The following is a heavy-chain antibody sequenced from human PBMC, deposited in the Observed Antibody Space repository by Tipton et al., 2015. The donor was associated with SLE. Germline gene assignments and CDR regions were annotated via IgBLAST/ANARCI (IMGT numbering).Heavy chain of an antibody. Sequence: TLSLTCAVYGGSISSHYWSWIRQPPGKGLEWIGEINHSGSTNYNPSLKSRVTISVDTSKNQFSLKLSSVTAADTAVYYCARLIWFGELGAVDIWGQGTMVTVSS. D-gene: IGHD3-10*01. V-gene: IGHV4-34*01. CDR2: INHSGST. CDR3: ARLIWFGELGAVDI. J-gene: IGHJ3*02. CDR1: GGSISSHY.